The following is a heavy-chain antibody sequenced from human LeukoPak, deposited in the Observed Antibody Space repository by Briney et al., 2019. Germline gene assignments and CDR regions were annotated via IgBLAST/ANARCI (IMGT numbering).Heavy chain of an antibody. Sequence: SETLSLTCTVSGGSISSYYWSWIRQPPGKGLEWIGYIYYSGSTNYNPSLKSRVTISVDTSKNQFSLKLSSVTAADTAVYYCARVFAVAGGKYYFDYWGQGSLVTVSS. CDR2: IYYSGST. J-gene: IGHJ4*02. V-gene: IGHV4-59*01. CDR3: ARVFAVAGGKYYFDY. D-gene: IGHD6-19*01. CDR1: GGSISSYY.